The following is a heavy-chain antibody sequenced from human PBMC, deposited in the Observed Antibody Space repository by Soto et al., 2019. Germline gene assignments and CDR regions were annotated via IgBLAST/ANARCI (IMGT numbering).Heavy chain of an antibody. D-gene: IGHD6-6*01. Sequence: SPTLSLTCAISGDSVSSNSAAWNWIRQSPSRGLEWLGRTYYRSKWYNDYAVSVKSRITINPDTSKNQFSLQLNSVTPEDTAVYYCARAYSSSFGGIYYYYGMDVWGQGTTVTVSS. V-gene: IGHV6-1*01. J-gene: IGHJ6*02. CDR2: TYYRSKWYN. CDR1: GDSVSSNSAA. CDR3: ARAYSSSFGGIYYYYGMDV.